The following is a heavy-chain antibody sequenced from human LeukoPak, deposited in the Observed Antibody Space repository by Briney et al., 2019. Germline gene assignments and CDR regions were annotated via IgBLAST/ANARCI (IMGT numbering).Heavy chain of an antibody. CDR1: GFSFHYYA. CDR3: ARGWWEYSSGWYFDY. V-gene: IGHV3-30-3*01. D-gene: IGHD6-19*01. J-gene: IGHJ4*02. CDR2: ISYDGTNE. Sequence: GGSLRLSCAASGFSFHYYAMHWVRQAPGKGLEWVAVISYDGTNEYYADSVKGRFTISRDNSKNTLYLQMNSLRAEDTAVYYCARGWWEYSSGWYFDYWGQGTLVTVSS.